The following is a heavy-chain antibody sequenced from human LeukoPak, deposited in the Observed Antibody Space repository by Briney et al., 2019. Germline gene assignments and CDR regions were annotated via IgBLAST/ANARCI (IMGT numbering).Heavy chain of an antibody. V-gene: IGHV3-53*01. CDR3: ARALSTIAAAGLYYFDY. J-gene: IGHJ4*02. CDR2: IYSGGST. CDR1: GFTVSSNY. Sequence: GGPLRLSCAASGFTVSSNYMSWVRQAPGKGLEWVSVIYSGGSTYYADSVKGRFTISRDNSKNTLYLQMNSLRAEDTAVYYCARALSTIAAAGLYYFDYWGQGTLVTVSS. D-gene: IGHD6-13*01.